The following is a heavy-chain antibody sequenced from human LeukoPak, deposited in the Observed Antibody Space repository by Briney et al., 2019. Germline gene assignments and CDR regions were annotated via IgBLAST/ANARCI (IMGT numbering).Heavy chain of an antibody. CDR3: ASRSGCDAFDI. V-gene: IGHV4-30-2*01. D-gene: IGHD3-10*01. CDR2: IYQSGST. CDR1: GGSISSGGYS. Sequence: SETLSLTCAVSGGSISSGGYSWSWIRQPPGKGLEWSGYIYQSGSTYYNPSLKSRVTISVDRSKNQFSLKLSSVTAADTAVYYCASRSGCDAFDIWGQGTMVTVSS. J-gene: IGHJ3*02.